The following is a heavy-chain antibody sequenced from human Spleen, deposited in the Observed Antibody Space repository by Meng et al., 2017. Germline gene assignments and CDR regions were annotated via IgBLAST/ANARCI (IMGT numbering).Heavy chain of an antibody. V-gene: IGHV3-30*07. D-gene: IGHD1-1*01. CDR2: ISYDGRNE. CDR1: GFIFISYA. Sequence: PLVDAGGGVVQTSGSLRLSCEPFGFIFISYAMHWVRQAPGKGLEWVAVISYDGRNENEAESVKGRFTISRDNSENTLYLQMNSLRAEDTAVYYCTNDRLNHWGQGTLVTVSS. CDR3: TNDRLNH. J-gene: IGHJ1*01.